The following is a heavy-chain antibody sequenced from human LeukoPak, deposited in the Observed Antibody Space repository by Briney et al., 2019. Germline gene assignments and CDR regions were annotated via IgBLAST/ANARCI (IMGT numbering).Heavy chain of an antibody. CDR1: GFTFSSYA. V-gene: IGHV3-23*01. CDR3: AKFTLWFGENDAFDI. D-gene: IGHD3-10*01. Sequence: GGSLRLSCAASGFTFSSYAMSWVRQAPGKGMEGVSAISGSGGSTYYADSVKGRFTISRDNSKNTLYLQMNSLRAEDTAVYYCAKFTLWFGENDAFDIWGQGTMVTVSS. CDR2: ISGSGGST. J-gene: IGHJ3*02.